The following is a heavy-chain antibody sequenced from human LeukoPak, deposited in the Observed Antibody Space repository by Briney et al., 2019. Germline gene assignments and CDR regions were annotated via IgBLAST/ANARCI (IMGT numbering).Heavy chain of an antibody. CDR2: INPNSGGT. CDR3: ASHYYDYIWGSYRPFDD. D-gene: IGHD3-16*02. V-gene: IGHV1-2*02. J-gene: IGHJ4*02. CDR1: VYTFTGYY. Sequence: ASVKVSCKASVYTFTGYYMHWVRQAPGQGLEWMGWINPNSGGTNYAQKFQGRVAMTRDTSISTAYTELSRLRSDDTAVYYCASHYYDYIWGSYRPFDDWGQGTLVTVSS.